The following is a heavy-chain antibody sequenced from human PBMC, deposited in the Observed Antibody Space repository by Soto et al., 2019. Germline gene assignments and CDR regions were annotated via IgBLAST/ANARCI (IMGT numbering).Heavy chain of an antibody. CDR1: GDSISTFY. J-gene: IGHJ4*02. CDR2: IHYSGST. V-gene: IGHV4-59*01. Sequence: PSEPLSLTCTVPGDSISTFYWSWIRQPPGKGLEWIGYIHYSGSTNYNPSPKSQVIISVDTSKNQFFLKLSSVTAADTAVYFCARVRSNLFDYWGQGTLVTVSS. D-gene: IGHD3-3*01. CDR3: ARVRSNLFDY.